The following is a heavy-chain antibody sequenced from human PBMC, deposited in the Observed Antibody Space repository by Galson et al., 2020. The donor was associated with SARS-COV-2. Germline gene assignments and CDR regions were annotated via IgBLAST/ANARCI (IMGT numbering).Heavy chain of an antibody. V-gene: IGHV3-15*01. CDR3: TTEDYYDSMGYWHDGFDI. CDR1: GFTLSNAW. D-gene: IGHD3-22*01. J-gene: IGHJ3*02. CDR2: IKSKSDGGTA. Sequence: GGSLRLSCGASGFTLSNAWTSWVRQAQGKGLEWIGSIKSKSDGGTAEYGAPVKARFTISRDDAKNTVFLQMNSLKSEDTAVYYCTTEDYYDSMGYWHDGFDIWGQGTTVTVSS.